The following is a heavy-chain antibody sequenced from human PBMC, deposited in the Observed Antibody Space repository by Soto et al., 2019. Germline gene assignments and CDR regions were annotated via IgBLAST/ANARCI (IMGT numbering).Heavy chain of an antibody. Sequence: PGGSLRLSCAASGFTFSDYYMSWIRQAPGKGLEWVSYISSSSSYTNYADSVKGRFTISRDNAKNSPYLQMNSLRAEDTAVYYCARAPSRGDAFDIWGQGTMVTVSS. CDR1: GFTFSDYY. CDR3: ARAPSRGDAFDI. D-gene: IGHD3-16*01. CDR2: ISSSSSYT. V-gene: IGHV3-11*06. J-gene: IGHJ3*02.